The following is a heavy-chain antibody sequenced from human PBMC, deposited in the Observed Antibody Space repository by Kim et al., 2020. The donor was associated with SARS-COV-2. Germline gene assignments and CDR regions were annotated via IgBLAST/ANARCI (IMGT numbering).Heavy chain of an antibody. J-gene: IGHJ4*02. Sequence: SETLSLTCTVSGGSISSGGYYWSWIRQHPGKGLEWIGYIYYSGSTYYNPSLKSRVTISVDTSKNQFSLKLSSVTAADTAVYYCARVVSHDFWSGYGAFDYWGQGTLVTGSS. CDR3: ARVVSHDFWSGYGAFDY. D-gene: IGHD3-3*01. CDR1: GGSISSGGYY. V-gene: IGHV4-31*03. CDR2: IYYSGST.